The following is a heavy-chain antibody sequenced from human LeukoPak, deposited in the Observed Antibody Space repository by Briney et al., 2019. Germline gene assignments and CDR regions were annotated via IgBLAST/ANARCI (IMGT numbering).Heavy chain of an antibody. J-gene: IGHJ4*02. V-gene: IGHV1-46*01. CDR1: GYTFTSYY. CDR3: ARGNVGETPQWLLPLDY. CDR2: INPSGGST. D-gene: IGHD3-22*01. Sequence: WASVKVSCTASGYTFTSYYMHWVRQAPGQGLEWMGIINPSGGSTSYAQKFQGRVTMTRDTSTSTVYMELSSLRSEDTAVYYCARGNVGETPQWLLPLDYWGQGTLVTVSS.